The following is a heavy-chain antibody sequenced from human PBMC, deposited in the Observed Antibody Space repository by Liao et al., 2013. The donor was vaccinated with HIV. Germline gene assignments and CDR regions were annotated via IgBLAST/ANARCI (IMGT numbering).Heavy chain of an antibody. V-gene: IGHV4-34*01. CDR1: GGSLSGYY. CDR2: INHTGST. J-gene: IGHJ4*02. Sequence: QVQLQQWGAGLLKTSETLSLTCAVYGGSLSGYYWTWIRQAPGKGLEWIGEINHTGSTTYNPSLESRVTMSVDTSNRLFSLKIRSLTAADTAVYYCARGSRSYSETSDYFDFWGRGTRVTVST. D-gene: IGHD3-10*01. CDR3: ARGSRSYSETSDYFDF.